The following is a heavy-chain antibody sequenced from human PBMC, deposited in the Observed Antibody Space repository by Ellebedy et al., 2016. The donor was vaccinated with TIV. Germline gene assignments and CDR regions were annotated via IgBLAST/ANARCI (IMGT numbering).Heavy chain of an antibody. J-gene: IGHJ2*01. CDR2: IFDSGST. CDR3: ARSLLMFTFDKCYFDL. D-gene: IGHD3-16*01. Sequence: SETLSLTCTVSGGSISGSSYYWGWIRQPPGKGLEWIGNIFDSGSTYYNPSLKSRVTISVDTSKNQFSLKLSSVTAADTAVYYCARSLLMFTFDKCYFDLWGRGTLVTVSS. V-gene: IGHV4-39*01. CDR1: GGSISGSSYY.